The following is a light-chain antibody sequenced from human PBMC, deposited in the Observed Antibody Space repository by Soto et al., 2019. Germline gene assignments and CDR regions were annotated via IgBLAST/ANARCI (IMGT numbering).Light chain of an antibody. V-gene: IGKV1-5*01. Sequence: DIQMTQSPSTLSGSVGDRVTITCRASQTISSWLAWYQQKPGTAPKLLIYHASTLESGDPSRFSGSGSGTEFTLTISSLQPDDFATYYCQQYNSYSFGQGTKVDIK. CDR2: HAS. CDR1: QTISSW. CDR3: QQYNSYS. J-gene: IGKJ1*01.